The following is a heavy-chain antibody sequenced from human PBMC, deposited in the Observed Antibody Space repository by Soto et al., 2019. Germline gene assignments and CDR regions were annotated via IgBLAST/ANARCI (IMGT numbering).Heavy chain of an antibody. V-gene: IGHV4-38-2*02. Sequence: SVTIRFPCAVSRCPLNSSNSCNGIKQPPRKGLEWIGSIYDSGSAYYNLPLKSRVTFAVGTSEIHFARMVCAVTATDTAVYYFARDRWFWGGHGHGVGDFDYWGQGTLVSVCS. D-gene: IGHD3-3*01. CDR3: ARDRWFWGGHGHGVGDFDY. CDR1: RCPLNSSNS. J-gene: IGHJ4*02. CDR2: IYDSGSA.